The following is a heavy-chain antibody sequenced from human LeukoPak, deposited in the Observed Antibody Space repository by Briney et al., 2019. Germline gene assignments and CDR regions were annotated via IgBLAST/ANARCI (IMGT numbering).Heavy chain of an antibody. CDR1: GYTFTGYY. D-gene: IGHD3-9*01. CDR2: INTNTGNP. CDR3: ARPYDILTGCLDP. V-gene: IGHV7-4-1*02. Sequence: ASVKVSCKASGYTFTGYYMHWVRQAPGQGLEWMGWINTNTGNPTYTQGFTGRFVFSLDTSVSTAYLQISSLKAEDTAVYYCARPYDILTGCLDPWGQGTLVTVSS. J-gene: IGHJ5*02.